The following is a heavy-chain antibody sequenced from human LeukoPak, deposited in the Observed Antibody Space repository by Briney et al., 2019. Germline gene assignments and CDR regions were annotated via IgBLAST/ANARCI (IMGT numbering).Heavy chain of an antibody. CDR3: ASLQSGYVSRAFDI. CDR2: ISAYNGNT. Sequence: GASVKVSCKASGYTFTSYGISWARQAPGQGLEWMGWISAYNGNTNYAQKLQGRVTMTTDTSTSTAYMELRSLRSDDTAVYYCASLQSGYVSRAFDIWGQGTMATVSS. V-gene: IGHV1-18*01. CDR1: GYTFTSYG. J-gene: IGHJ3*02. D-gene: IGHD5-12*01.